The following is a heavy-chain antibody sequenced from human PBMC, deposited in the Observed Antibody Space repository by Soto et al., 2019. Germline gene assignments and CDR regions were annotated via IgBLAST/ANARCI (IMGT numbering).Heavy chain of an antibody. D-gene: IGHD3-16*01. CDR3: ARSRGSGGVEYNMDV. Sequence: EVQLVESGGGLVQPGGSLRLSCAASGFTFSSYLMHWVRQGPGEWLVWVSRIMSDGSGTTYADSVKGRITISRDNAKNTLYLQMNSLGAEDTAVYHCARSRGSGGVEYNMDVWGQGTTVTVSS. CDR1: GFTFSSYL. V-gene: IGHV3-74*01. J-gene: IGHJ6*02. CDR2: IMSDGSGT.